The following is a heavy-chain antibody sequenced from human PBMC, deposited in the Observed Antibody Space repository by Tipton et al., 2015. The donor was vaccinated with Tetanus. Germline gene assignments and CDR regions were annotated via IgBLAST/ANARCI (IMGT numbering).Heavy chain of an antibody. V-gene: IGHV4-39*02. CDR1: GGSISSGSYS. CDR2: LHSSGNT. D-gene: IGHD3-10*01. Sequence: TLSLTCTVSGGSISSGSYSWGWIRLSPGTGLEWIGTLHSSGNTYYNPSLQSRVTIFVDTSKNQFSLSLTSVTAADTAVYYRARGHGEATYFDYWGQGTLVTVSS. J-gene: IGHJ4*02. CDR3: ARGHGEATYFDY.